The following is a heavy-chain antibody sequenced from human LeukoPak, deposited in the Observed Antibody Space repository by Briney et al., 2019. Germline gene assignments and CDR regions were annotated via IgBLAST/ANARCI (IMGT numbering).Heavy chain of an antibody. D-gene: IGHD3-10*01. CDR1: GGSFSGYY. CDR2: INHSGST. V-gene: IGHV4-34*01. J-gene: IGHJ4*02. CDR3: ARWYYYGSGSSQ. Sequence: SETLSLTCAVYGGSFSGYYWSWILQPPGKGLEWIGEINHSGSTNYNPSLKSRVTISVDTSKNQFSLKLSSVTAADTAVYYCARWYYYGSGSSQWGQGTLVTVSS.